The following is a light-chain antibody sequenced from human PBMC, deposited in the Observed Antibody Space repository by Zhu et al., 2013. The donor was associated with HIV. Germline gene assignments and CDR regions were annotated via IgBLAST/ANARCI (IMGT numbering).Light chain of an antibody. Sequence: IVLTQSPVILSLSPGERATLSCRATQGVGNYLAWYQQKPGQTPRLLIYDASNRATGIPARFSGSGSGTDFTLTISSLQAEDVAVYFCQQYLSLPRTFGQGTKVEIK. CDR1: QGVGNY. CDR2: DAS. V-gene: IGKV3-11*01. CDR3: QQYLSLPRT. J-gene: IGKJ1*01.